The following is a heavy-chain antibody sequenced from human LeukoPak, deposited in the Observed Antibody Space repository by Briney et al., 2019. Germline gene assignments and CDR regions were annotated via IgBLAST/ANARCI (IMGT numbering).Heavy chain of an antibody. D-gene: IGHD1-26*01. J-gene: IGHJ4*02. CDR3: ASIRGTFGY. Sequence: GGSLRHSCAASGFTFSDHFLGWVRQAPGKGPEWVGRTRNKANSYITEYAASVKDRFTIPRDESKNSLYLQMSSLKTDDTAMYYCASIRGTFGYWGQGTLVTVSS. CDR1: GFTFSDHF. V-gene: IGHV3-72*01. CDR2: TRNKANSYIT.